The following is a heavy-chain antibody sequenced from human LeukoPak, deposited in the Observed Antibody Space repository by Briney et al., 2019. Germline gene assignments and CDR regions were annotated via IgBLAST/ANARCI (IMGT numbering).Heavy chain of an antibody. CDR2: IIPIFGTA. CDR3: ASPYYDSSDYYGMDV. Sequence: ASVKVSCKASGGTFSSCAISWVRQAPGQGLEWMGGIIPIFGTANYAQKFQGRVTITADESTSTAYMELSSLRSEDTAVYYCASPYYDSSDYYGMDVWGQGTTVTVSS. CDR1: GGTFSSCA. V-gene: IGHV1-69*13. D-gene: IGHD3-22*01. J-gene: IGHJ6*02.